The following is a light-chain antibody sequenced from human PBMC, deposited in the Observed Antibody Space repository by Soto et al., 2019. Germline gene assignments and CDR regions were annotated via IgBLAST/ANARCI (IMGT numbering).Light chain of an antibody. J-gene: IGLJ2*01. CDR2: EVS. Sequence: QSALTQPASVSGSPGQSITISCTGSSSDVGGYNYVSWYQQHPGKAPKLMIYEVSNRPSGVSNRFSGSKSGNTASLSISGLQAEDEAAYYCSSYTSSGTLVVFGGGTKLTVL. CDR1: SSDVGGYNY. CDR3: SSYTSSGTLVV. V-gene: IGLV2-14*01.